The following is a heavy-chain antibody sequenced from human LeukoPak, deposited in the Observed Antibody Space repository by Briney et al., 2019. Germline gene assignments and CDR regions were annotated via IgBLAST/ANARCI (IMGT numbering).Heavy chain of an antibody. Sequence: ASVKVSCKASGYTFTGYYMHWVRHAPGQGLEWMGWINPNSGGTNYAQKFQGRVTMTRDTSISTAYMELSRLRSDDTAVYYCARGVRYYDSSGYYQRFDPWGQGTLVTVSS. CDR1: GYTFTGYY. J-gene: IGHJ5*02. CDR2: INPNSGGT. CDR3: ARGVRYYDSSGYYQRFDP. V-gene: IGHV1-2*02. D-gene: IGHD3-22*01.